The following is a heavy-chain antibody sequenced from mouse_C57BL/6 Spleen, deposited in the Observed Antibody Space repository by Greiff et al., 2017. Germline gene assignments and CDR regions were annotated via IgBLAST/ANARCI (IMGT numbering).Heavy chain of an antibody. CDR2: INPYNGDT. J-gene: IGHJ1*03. CDR1: GYSFTGYF. CDR3: ARRYGNYPWYFDV. Sequence: EVQLQQSGPELVKPGDSVKISCKASGYSFTGYFMNWVMQSHGKSLEWIGRINPYNGDTFYNQKFKGKATLTVDKSSSTAHMELRSLTSEDSAVYYCARRYGNYPWYFDVWGTGTTVTVSS. D-gene: IGHD2-1*01. V-gene: IGHV1-20*01.